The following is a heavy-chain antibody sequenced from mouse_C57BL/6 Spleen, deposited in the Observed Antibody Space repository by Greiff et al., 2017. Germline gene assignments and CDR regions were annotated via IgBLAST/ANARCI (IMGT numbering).Heavy chain of an antibody. J-gene: IGHJ4*01. CDR2: INPSTGGT. Sequence: EVQVVESGPELVKPGASVKISCKASGYSFTGYYMNWVKQSPEKSLEWIGEINPSTGGTTYNQKFKAKATLTVDKSSSTAYMQLKSLTSENSAVYYCARSYYRNHYYAMDYWGQGTSVTVSS. V-gene: IGHV1-42*01. D-gene: IGHD2-5*01. CDR3: ARSYYRNHYYAMDY. CDR1: GYSFTGYY.